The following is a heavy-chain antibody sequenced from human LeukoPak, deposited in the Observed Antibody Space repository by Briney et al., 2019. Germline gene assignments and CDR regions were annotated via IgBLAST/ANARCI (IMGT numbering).Heavy chain of an antibody. Sequence: GGSLRLSCAASGFTFDDYGMSWVRQAPGKGVEWVSGINWNTGSIDYADSVKGRFTVSRDNAKNSLYLQMNSLRSEDTALYYCAKDTRAIVGGIHNSFDVWGQGTMVTVSS. J-gene: IGHJ3*01. D-gene: IGHD1-26*01. CDR3: AKDTRAIVGGIHNSFDV. V-gene: IGHV3-9*01. CDR1: GFTFDDYG. CDR2: INWNTGSI.